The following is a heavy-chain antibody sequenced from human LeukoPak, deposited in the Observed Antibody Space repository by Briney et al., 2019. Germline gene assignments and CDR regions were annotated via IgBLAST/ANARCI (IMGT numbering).Heavy chain of an antibody. CDR1: GYTFTSYG. CDR3: ARDPVQKYSSGPGWFDP. CDR2: ISAYNGNT. D-gene: IGHD6-19*01. Sequence: ASVKVSCKASGYTFTSYGISWVRQAPGQGLEWMGWISAYNGNTNYAQKLQGRVTMTTDTSTSTAYMELRSLRSDYTAVYYCARDPVQKYSSGPGWFDPWGQGTLVTVSS. V-gene: IGHV1-18*01. J-gene: IGHJ5*02.